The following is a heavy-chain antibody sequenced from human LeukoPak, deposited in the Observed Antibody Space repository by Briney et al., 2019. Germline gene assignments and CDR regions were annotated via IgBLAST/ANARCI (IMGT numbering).Heavy chain of an antibody. CDR3: ARDTGSGYYAGARY. Sequence: PGGSLRLSCAASGFTFSSYAMSWVRQAPGKGLEWVSAISGSGGSTYYADSVKGRFTISRDNAKNSLYLQMNSLRAEDTAVYYCARDTGSGYYAGARYWGQGTLVTVSS. D-gene: IGHD3-22*01. CDR2: ISGSGGST. V-gene: IGHV3-23*01. CDR1: GFTFSSYA. J-gene: IGHJ4*02.